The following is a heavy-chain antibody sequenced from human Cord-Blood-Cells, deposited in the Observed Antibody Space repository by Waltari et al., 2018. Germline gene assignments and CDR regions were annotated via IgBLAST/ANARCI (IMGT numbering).Heavy chain of an antibody. Sequence: QVQLVQSGAEVKKPGASVKVSCKVSGYTLTELSMLWVRQPPGKGLEWMGGFDPEDGETIYAQKCQGRVTMTEDTSTDTAYMELSSLRSEDTAVYYCATPYCSGGSCYSDAFDIWGQGTMVTVSS. D-gene: IGHD2-15*01. J-gene: IGHJ3*02. CDR3: ATPYCSGGSCYSDAFDI. CDR2: FDPEDGET. CDR1: GYTLTELS. V-gene: IGHV1-24*01.